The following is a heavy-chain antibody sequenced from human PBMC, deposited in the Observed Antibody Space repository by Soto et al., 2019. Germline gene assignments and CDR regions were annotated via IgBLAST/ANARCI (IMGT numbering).Heavy chain of an antibody. Sequence: SETLSLTCSVSGGSVSNKTYYWSWIRQPPGKRLEWIGYVYYSGTTNYNPSLKSRVTISVDLSKNQFSLRLSSVTTADTAVYYCARGVQLWSPFHYWGQGTLVTVS. V-gene: IGHV4-61*01. CDR1: GGSVSNKTYY. J-gene: IGHJ4*02. D-gene: IGHD5-18*01. CDR2: VYYSGTT. CDR3: ARGVQLWSPFHY.